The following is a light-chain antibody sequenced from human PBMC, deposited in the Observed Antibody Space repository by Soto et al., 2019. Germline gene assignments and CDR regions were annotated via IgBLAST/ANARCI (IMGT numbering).Light chain of an antibody. CDR3: QSFDKYLSAVV. J-gene: IGLJ2*01. Sequence: QSVLTQPPSASGTPGQRVTISCSGSSSNIESKTVNWYQHLPGTAPKLLIYDNTNRPSGVPARFSGSKSGTSASLAISGLQAEDEADYYCQSFDKYLSAVVFGGGTKLTVL. CDR1: SSNIESKT. V-gene: IGLV1-44*01. CDR2: DNT.